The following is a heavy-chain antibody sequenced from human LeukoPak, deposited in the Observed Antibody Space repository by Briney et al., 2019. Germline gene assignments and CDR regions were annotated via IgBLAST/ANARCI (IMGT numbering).Heavy chain of an antibody. Sequence: GRSLILSWAAFGLTLIRNAVSCGRQPLGQCLPWVSTLVGRGLKTGYAGSVMGRFTISRDNPKDMLHLQMSSLTGEDTALYYCVRRGDASSGWGDHDYWGEGDLVTVSS. J-gene: IGHJ4*02. V-gene: IGHV3-23*01. CDR1: GLTLIRNA. CDR2: LVGRGLKT. CDR3: VRRGDASSGWGDHDY. D-gene: IGHD6-19*01.